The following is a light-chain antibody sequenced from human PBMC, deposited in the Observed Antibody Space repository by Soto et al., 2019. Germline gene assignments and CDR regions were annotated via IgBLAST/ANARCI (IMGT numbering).Light chain of an antibody. CDR2: DAS. Sequence: DIQMTQSPSSLSASVGDRVTITCRASQRIGTYLNWYQQKPGKAPKFLIYDASNLQSGVPSRFSGGGSGTDFTLTISSLQPEDFATYYCQQSYSTPRTFGQGTKVEIK. CDR3: QQSYSTPRT. J-gene: IGKJ1*01. V-gene: IGKV1-39*01. CDR1: QRIGTY.